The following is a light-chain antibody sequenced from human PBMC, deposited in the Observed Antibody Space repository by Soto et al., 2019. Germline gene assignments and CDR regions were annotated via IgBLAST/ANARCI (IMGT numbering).Light chain of an antibody. CDR3: AAWDDSLNGYV. CDR1: SSTIGSKT. J-gene: IGLJ1*01. Sequence: QSVLTQPPSASGTPGQRVTISCSGSSSTIGSKTLNWYQQLPGTAPKLLIYGSDQRPSGVPDRFSGSKSGTSASLAISGLQSEDEADYYCAAWDDSLNGYVFGTGTKVT. CDR2: GSD. V-gene: IGLV1-44*01.